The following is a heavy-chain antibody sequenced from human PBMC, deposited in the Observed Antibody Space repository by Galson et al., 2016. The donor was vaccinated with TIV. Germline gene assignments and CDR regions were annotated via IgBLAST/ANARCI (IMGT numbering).Heavy chain of an antibody. Sequence: SVKVSCKASGYTFTNYYMHWVRQAPGQGLEWMGIIHPSADSTSYRQKFQGRVTMTRDTSTSTVYMELSSLRSEDTAVYYCARSNSYNFYYMAVWGQGTTVTVSS. V-gene: IGHV1-46*01. CDR1: GYTFTNYY. CDR3: ARSNSYNFYYMAV. D-gene: IGHD2/OR15-2a*01. J-gene: IGHJ6*03. CDR2: IHPSADST.